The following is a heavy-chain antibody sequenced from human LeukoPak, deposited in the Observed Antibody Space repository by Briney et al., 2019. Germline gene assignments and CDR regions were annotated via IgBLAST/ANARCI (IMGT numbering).Heavy chain of an antibody. D-gene: IGHD2-2*01. CDR3: AREDIVVVPAAMPDAFDI. Sequence: SETLSLTCAVYGGSFSGDYWSWIRQPPGKGLEWIGEINHSGSTNYNPSLKSRVTISVDTSKNQFSLKLSSVTAADTAVYYCAREDIVVVPAAMPDAFDIWGQGTMVTVSS. V-gene: IGHV4-34*01. CDR2: INHSGST. CDR1: GGSFSGDY. J-gene: IGHJ3*02.